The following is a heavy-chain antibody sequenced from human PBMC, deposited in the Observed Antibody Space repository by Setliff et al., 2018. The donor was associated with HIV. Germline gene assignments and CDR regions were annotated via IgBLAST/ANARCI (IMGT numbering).Heavy chain of an antibody. V-gene: IGHV4-39*07. CDR2: IHYGGFF. CDR1: GGSFRSSRYY. J-gene: IGHJ4*02. Sequence: SETLSLTCTVSGGSFRSSRYYWGWIRQPPGKGLEWIGNIHYGGFFWYSPSLKSRVTISVDTSKNQFSLRLSSVTAADTAVYYCARVPRQLLKGAAAYFDYWGQGTLVTVSS. CDR3: ARVPRQLLKGAAAYFDY. D-gene: IGHD5-18*01.